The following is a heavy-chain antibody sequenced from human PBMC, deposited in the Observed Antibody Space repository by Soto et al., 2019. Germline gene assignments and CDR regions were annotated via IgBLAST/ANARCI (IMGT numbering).Heavy chain of an antibody. Sequence: EVQLVESGGGLVQPGGSLRLSCVVSGFTVSSNYMSWVRQAPGKGLEWVSVIYSGGSTYYADSVKGRFTISRDNSKNTLYLQMNSLRAEDTAVYYCARGGSAYYHYAFDYWGQGTLVTVSS. V-gene: IGHV3-66*01. J-gene: IGHJ4*02. CDR1: GFTVSSNY. CDR3: ARGGSAYYHYAFDY. D-gene: IGHD3-22*01. CDR2: IYSGGST.